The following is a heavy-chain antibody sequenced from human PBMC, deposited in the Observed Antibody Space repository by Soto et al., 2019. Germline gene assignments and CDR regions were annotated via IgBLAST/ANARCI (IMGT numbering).Heavy chain of an antibody. CDR2: FIRIFGTA. V-gene: IGHV1-69*12. D-gene: IGHD2-2*01. Sequence: QVQLVQSGAEVKKPGSSVKVSCKASGGTFSSYAISWVRQAPGQGLEWMGGFIRIFGTADYAQKSQGRVTITADESTSTAYMELSSLRSEETAVYYCGTPPAGYCYYGMDVWGQGTTVTVSS. CDR1: GGTFSSYA. J-gene: IGHJ6*02. CDR3: GTPPAGYCYYGMDV.